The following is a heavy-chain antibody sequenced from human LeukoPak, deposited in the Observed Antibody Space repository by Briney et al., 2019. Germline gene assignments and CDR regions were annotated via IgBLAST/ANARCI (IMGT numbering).Heavy chain of an antibody. CDR2: IYYTGGT. Sequence: PSETLSLTCTVSGGSIGSDYWTWIRQPPGKGLEYIGYIYYTGGTNYNPSLKSRVTISVDTSMNQFSLKLSSVTAADTAVYFCAKYGNSGWVIDNWGQGTLVTVSS. V-gene: IGHV4-59*08. J-gene: IGHJ4*02. CDR1: GGSIGSDY. CDR3: AKYGNSGWVIDN. D-gene: IGHD6-19*01.